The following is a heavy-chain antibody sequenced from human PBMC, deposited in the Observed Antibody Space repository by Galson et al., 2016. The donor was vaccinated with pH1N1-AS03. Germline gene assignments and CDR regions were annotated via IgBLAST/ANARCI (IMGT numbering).Heavy chain of an antibody. J-gene: IGHJ6*02. D-gene: IGHD1-7*01. V-gene: IGHV3-15*01. CDR3: SAENWNYKVFYGTDV. CDR1: GFTFSNAW. Sequence: SLRLSCAASGFTFSNAWMSWVRQAPGKGLEWVGRIRSKTDGATSDYAAPVKGRFTISRDDSKNTLFLQMNSLKTEDTGVCYCSAENWNYKVFYGTDVWGHGTTVTVSS. CDR2: IRSKTDGATS.